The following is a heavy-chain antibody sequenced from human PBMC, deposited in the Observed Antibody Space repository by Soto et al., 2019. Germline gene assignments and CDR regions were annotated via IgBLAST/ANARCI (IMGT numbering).Heavy chain of an antibody. CDR2: ISYDGSNK. CDR3: AIWSSSWRTEYFQH. Sequence: QVQLVESGGGVVQPGRSLRLSCAASGFTFSSYGMHWVRQAPGKGLEWVAVISYDGSNKYYADSVKGRFTISRDNSKNTLYLQMNSLRAEDTAVYYCAIWSSSWRTEYFQHWGQGTLVTVSS. J-gene: IGHJ1*01. V-gene: IGHV3-30*03. CDR1: GFTFSSYG. D-gene: IGHD6-13*01.